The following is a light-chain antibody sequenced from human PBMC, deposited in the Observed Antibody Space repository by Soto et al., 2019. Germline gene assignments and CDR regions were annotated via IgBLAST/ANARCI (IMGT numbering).Light chain of an antibody. CDR3: QQYGASPPYT. Sequence: EIVLTQSPGTLSLSPGERATLSCRAIQSVSSSSLAWYQQKPGQAPRLLISGASSRAADIPDRFSGSGSGTDFTLTINRLEAEDSAVYYCQQYGASPPYTFGQGTKVDIK. CDR1: QSVSSSS. V-gene: IGKV3-20*01. CDR2: GAS. J-gene: IGKJ2*01.